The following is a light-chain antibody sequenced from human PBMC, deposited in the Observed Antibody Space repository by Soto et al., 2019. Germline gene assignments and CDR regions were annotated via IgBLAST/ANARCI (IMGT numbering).Light chain of an antibody. V-gene: IGKV3-20*01. CDR2: GAS. CDR3: QQYGSSPWT. J-gene: IGKJ1*01. Sequence: EILFTQSPGTRSWSPGERATLSCRAGQSVSSSYLAWYQQKPGQAPRLLIYGASSRATGIPDRFSGSGSGTDFTLTISRLEPEDFAVYYCQQYGSSPWTFGQGTKVDIK. CDR1: QSVSSSY.